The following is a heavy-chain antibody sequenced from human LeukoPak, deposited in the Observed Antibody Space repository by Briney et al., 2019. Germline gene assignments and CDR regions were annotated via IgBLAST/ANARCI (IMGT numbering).Heavy chain of an antibody. V-gene: IGHV3-30*03. D-gene: IGHD6-13*01. J-gene: IGHJ4*02. CDR2: ISYDGSNK. CDR3: RCLIAAAGFDY. Sequence: GGSLRLPCAASGFTFSSYGMHWVRQAPGKGLEWVAVISYDGSNKYYADSVKGRFTISRDNSKNTLYLQMNSLRAEDTAVYYCRCLIAAAGFDYWGQGTLVTVSS. CDR1: GFTFSSYG.